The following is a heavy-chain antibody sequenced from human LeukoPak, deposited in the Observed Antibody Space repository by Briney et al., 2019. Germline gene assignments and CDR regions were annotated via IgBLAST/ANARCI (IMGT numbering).Heavy chain of an antibody. D-gene: IGHD5-12*01. V-gene: IGHV3-30*04. Sequence: PGGSLRLSCAASGFTFSSYAMHWDRQAPGKGLEWVAVISYDGSNKYYADSVKGRFTISRDNSKNTLYLQMNSLRAEDTAVYYCARDGIVAAFDYWGQGILVTVSS. CDR3: ARDGIVAAFDY. CDR1: GFTFSSYA. CDR2: ISYDGSNK. J-gene: IGHJ4*02.